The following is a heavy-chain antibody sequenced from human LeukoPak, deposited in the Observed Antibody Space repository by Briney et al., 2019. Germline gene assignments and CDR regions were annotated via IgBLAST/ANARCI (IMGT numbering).Heavy chain of an antibody. D-gene: IGHD2-15*01. CDR2: IFGRGGSA. J-gene: IGHJ4*02. CDR1: GFTFGSYA. V-gene: IGHV3-23*01. CDR3: AKTTTGYSSGRYPAWPIDY. Sequence: GGSLRLSCAASGFTFGSYAMYWVRQAPGKGLEWVSGIFGRGGSAHYAGSVKGRFTISRDNSKNTVYLQMDSLRVEDTAIYYCAKTTTGYSSGRYPAWPIDYWGQGTLVTVSS.